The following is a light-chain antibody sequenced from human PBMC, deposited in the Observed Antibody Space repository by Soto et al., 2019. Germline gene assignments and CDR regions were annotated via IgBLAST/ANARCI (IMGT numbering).Light chain of an antibody. CDR3: QQYGRSPFT. V-gene: IGKV3-20*01. CDR1: QRITNNF. CDR2: GAS. Sequence: IVLTQSPVTLSLSPGERATLSCRASQRITNNFLAWFQQRPGLAPRLLIYGASTRASGIPDRFSGSGSGTDFALTISRLDPEDFAVYYCQQYGRSPFTFGQGTKLQIK. J-gene: IGKJ2*01.